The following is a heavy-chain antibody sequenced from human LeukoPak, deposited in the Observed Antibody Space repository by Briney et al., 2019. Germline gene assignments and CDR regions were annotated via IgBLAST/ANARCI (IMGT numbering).Heavy chain of an antibody. J-gene: IGHJ3*02. V-gene: IGHV4-39*07. CDR3: ARNQAVASNHGAMDI. CDR2: IYYSGST. D-gene: IGHD6-19*01. Sequence: SETLSLTCTVSGGSISSSSDYWGWIRQPPGKGLEWIGSIYYSGSTYYNPSLKSRVTISVDTSKNQFSLKLSSVTAVDTAVYYCARNQAVASNHGAMDIWGQGTMVIVSS. CDR1: GGSISSSSDY.